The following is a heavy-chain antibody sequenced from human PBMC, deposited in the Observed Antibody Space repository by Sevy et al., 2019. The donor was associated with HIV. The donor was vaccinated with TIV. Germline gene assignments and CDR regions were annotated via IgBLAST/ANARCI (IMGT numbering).Heavy chain of an antibody. CDR1: GGSISTGGYY. Sequence: SETLSLTCTVSGGSISTGGYYWSWIRQHPGKGLEWIGYIYYRGSTPYNPSLQSRVTLSVDTSKNQFSLRLSSVTAADSAVYYCASSLWDFAFDFWGQGIQVTVSS. J-gene: IGHJ4*02. CDR3: ASSLWDFAFDF. CDR2: IYYRGST. D-gene: IGHD3-16*01. V-gene: IGHV4-31*03.